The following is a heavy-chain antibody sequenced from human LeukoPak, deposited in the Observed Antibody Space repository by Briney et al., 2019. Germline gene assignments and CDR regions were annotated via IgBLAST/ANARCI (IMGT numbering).Heavy chain of an antibody. CDR3: ARGDIMRGDYNWCDP. D-gene: IGHD3-10*01. CDR1: TGSISSYY. CDR2: IYSSGST. Sequence: SETLSLTCTVSTGSISSYYCSWIRPPAGKGLAYIGRIYSSGSTNYSPSLESRVTMSVDTSKNQFSLKLTSVTAADTAVYYCARGDIMRGDYNWCDPWGQGILVTASS. V-gene: IGHV4-4*07. J-gene: IGHJ5*02.